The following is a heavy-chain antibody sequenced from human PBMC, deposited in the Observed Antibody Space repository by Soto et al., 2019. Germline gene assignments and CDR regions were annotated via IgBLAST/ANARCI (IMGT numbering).Heavy chain of an antibody. CDR2: IYYSGST. D-gene: IGHD3-22*01. V-gene: IGHV4-39*01. J-gene: IGHJ4*02. Sequence: SETLSLTCTFSVGSIISSSYYWGWIRQPPGKGLEWIGSIYYSGSTYYNSSLKSRVTISVDTSKNQFSLKLSSVTAADTAVYYCAGRPKTYYYDSSGYYSRYWGQGTLVTVSS. CDR3: AGRPKTYYYDSSGYYSRY. CDR1: VGSIISSSYY.